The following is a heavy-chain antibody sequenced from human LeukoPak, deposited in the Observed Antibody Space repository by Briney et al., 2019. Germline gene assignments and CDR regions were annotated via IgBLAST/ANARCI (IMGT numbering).Heavy chain of an antibody. V-gene: IGHV3-21*04. D-gene: IGHD5-24*01. Sequence: TGGSLRLSCAASGFTFSSYSMNWVRQAPGKGLEWVSSISSSSSYIYYADSVKGRFNISRDNSKNTLYLQMNSLRAEDTAVYFCAKSGYNRFDYWGQGTLVTVSS. CDR2: ISSSSSYI. J-gene: IGHJ4*02. CDR1: GFTFSSYS. CDR3: AKSGYNRFDY.